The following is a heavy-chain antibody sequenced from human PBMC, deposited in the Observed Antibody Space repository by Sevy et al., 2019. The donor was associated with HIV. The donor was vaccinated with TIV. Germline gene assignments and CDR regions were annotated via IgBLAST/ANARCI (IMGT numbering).Heavy chain of an antibody. Sequence: ASVKVSCKASGYSLNSYDISWVRQATGQGLEWMGWMNPDSGRRGYAPKFQGRVTMTTDTSKGTAYMELRGLRSDDSAVYYCARADLDSTTFFYDYGLDVWGQGTTVTVSS. D-gene: IGHD2-2*01. CDR3: ARADLDSTTFFYDYGLDV. CDR2: MNPDSGRR. CDR1: GYSLNSYD. J-gene: IGHJ6*02. V-gene: IGHV1-8*01.